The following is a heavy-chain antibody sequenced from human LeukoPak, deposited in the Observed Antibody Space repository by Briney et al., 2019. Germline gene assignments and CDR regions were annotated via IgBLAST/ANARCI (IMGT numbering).Heavy chain of an antibody. J-gene: IGHJ4*02. CDR3: ASGYSSDYGGNTY. V-gene: IGHV3-21*01. CDR1: GFTFSSYS. CDR2: ISDDSNWI. D-gene: IGHD4-23*01. Sequence: GGSLRLSCAASGFTFSSYSMSWVRQAPGKGLEWVSFISDDSNWIYNADSVEGRFTISRDNAKNSLYLQMNSLRAEDTAVYYCASGYSSDYGGNTYWGQGTLVTVSS.